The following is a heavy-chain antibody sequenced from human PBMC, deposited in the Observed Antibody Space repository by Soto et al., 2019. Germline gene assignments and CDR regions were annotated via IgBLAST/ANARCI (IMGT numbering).Heavy chain of an antibody. CDR1: GYTFNSYG. CDR2: ITAYDGDT. D-gene: IGHD1-26*01. Sequence: QVQLVQSGAEAKKPGASVKVSCKASGYTFNSYGISWLRQAPGQGLEWLGWITAYDGDTKYAQKFQGRVTMTTDTSTSTANMEVRSLRSDDSAVYYCARSSGTSYIWFDPWGEGTLVTVSS. CDR3: ARSSGTSYIWFDP. V-gene: IGHV1-18*01. J-gene: IGHJ5*02.